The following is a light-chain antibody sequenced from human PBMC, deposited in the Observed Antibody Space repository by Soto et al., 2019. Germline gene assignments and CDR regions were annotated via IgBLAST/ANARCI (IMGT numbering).Light chain of an antibody. Sequence: EIVMTQSPATLSVSPGERATLSCRASQSVSNNLAWYQHKPGQAPRPLIYGASTRATGIPARFSGSGSGTEFNLTISNVQSDDFAVYSSQQYNNWLSITFGPGTRLETK. CDR1: QSVSNN. CDR3: QQYNNWLSIT. J-gene: IGKJ5*01. V-gene: IGKV3D-15*01. CDR2: GAS.